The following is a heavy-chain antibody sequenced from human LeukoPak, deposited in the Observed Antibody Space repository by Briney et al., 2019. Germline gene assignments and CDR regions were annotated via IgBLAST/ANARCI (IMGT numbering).Heavy chain of an antibody. V-gene: IGHV1-2*02. CDR2: INPNSGGT. Sequence: GASVKVSCKASGYTFTGYYIHWVRQAPGQGLEWRGCINPNSGGTNYAQKFQGRVTMTRDTSISTAYMELSRLRSDDTAVYCCASKWVTYYYNSSYYHYPTDVFDIWGQGTMVTVSS. CDR3: ASKWVTYYYNSSYYHYPTDVFDI. J-gene: IGHJ3*02. D-gene: IGHD3-22*01. CDR1: GYTFTGYY.